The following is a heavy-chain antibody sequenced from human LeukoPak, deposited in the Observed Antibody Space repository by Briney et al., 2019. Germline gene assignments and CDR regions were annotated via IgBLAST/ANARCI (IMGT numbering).Heavy chain of an antibody. D-gene: IGHD2-2*01. CDR2: IYHSGST. CDR1: GGSISTYY. J-gene: IGHJ6*03. Sequence: SETLSLTCTVSGGSISTYYWSWIRQPPGKGLEWIGYIYHSGSTYYNPSLKSRVTISVDTSKNQFSLKLSSVTAADTAVYYCAREGIVVVPAATYYYYMDVWGKGTTVTVSS. V-gene: IGHV4-59*12. CDR3: AREGIVVVPAATYYYYMDV.